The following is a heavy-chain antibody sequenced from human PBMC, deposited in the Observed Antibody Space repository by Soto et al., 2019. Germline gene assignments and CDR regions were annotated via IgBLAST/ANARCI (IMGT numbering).Heavy chain of an antibody. J-gene: IGHJ3*02. Sequence: SETLSLTCSVSGVSVRSVDYFWTWLRQHPGKGLEWIGYIHYSGTTYYTPSLQSRLTMSLDTSNNRFSLNLSSVTAADTAIYYCARDFWGVANDALDIWGQGTVVTVSS. D-gene: IGHD3-16*01. CDR1: GVSVRSVDYF. V-gene: IGHV4-31*03. CDR3: ARDFWGVANDALDI. CDR2: IHYSGTT.